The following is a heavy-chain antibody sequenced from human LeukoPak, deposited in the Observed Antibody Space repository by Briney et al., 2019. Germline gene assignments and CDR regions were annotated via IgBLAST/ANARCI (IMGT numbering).Heavy chain of an antibody. CDR2: TRNKANSYTT. D-gene: IGHD3-22*01. J-gene: IGHJ4*02. CDR3: AREFYDSSGYTLDY. CDR1: GFTFSDHY. V-gene: IGHV3-72*01. Sequence: PGGSLRLSCAASGFTFSDHYMDWVRQALGKGLEWVGRTRNKANSYTTEYAASVKGRFTISRDDSKNSLYLQMNSLKTEDTAVYYCAREFYDSSGYTLDYWGQGTLVTVSS.